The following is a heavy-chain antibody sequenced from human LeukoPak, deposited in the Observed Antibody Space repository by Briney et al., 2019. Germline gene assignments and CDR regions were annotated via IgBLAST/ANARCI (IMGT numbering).Heavy chain of an antibody. D-gene: IGHD3-10*01. CDR2: IYYSGST. CDR3: ARGFGRSWFDS. J-gene: IGHJ5*01. Sequence: SETLSLTCTVSGGSVSSGSYYWSWIRQPPGKGLEWIGYIYYSGSTNYNPSLKSRVTISVDTSKNQFSLKQSSVTAADTAVYYCARGFGRSWFDSWGQGTLVTVSS. CDR1: GGSVSSGSYY. V-gene: IGHV4-61*01.